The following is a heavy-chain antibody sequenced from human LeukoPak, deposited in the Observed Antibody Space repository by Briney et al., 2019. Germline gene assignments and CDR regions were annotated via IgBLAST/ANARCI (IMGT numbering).Heavy chain of an antibody. CDR1: GGSFSSYY. Sequence: PSETLSLTCAVYGGSFSSYYWIWIRQPPGKGLEWIGEINYSGFNQSGSTKYNPSLKSRVSISLDTSKKQFSMKLSSVTAADTAVYYCARGGSWFGDGDYHYYYMDVWGKGTTVTVSS. CDR3: ARGGSWFGDGDYHYYYMDV. V-gene: IGHV4-34*01. CDR2: INYSGFNQSGST. J-gene: IGHJ6*03. D-gene: IGHD3-10*01.